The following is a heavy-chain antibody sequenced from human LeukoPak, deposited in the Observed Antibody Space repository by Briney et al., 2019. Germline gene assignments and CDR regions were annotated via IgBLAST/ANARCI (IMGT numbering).Heavy chain of an antibody. D-gene: IGHD2-2*01. Sequence: ASVNVSCKASGYTFTSYAISWVRQAPGQGLEWMGWISGYNGNTNYAQKFQGRVTMTTDTSTSTAYMELRSLRSDDTAVYYCARQIVVVPKNWFDPWGQGTLVTVSS. CDR1: GYTFTSYA. V-gene: IGHV1-18*01. CDR2: ISGYNGNT. J-gene: IGHJ5*02. CDR3: ARQIVVVPKNWFDP.